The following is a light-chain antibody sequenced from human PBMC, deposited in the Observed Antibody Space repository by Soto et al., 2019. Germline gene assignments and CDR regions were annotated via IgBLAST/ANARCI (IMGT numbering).Light chain of an antibody. CDR3: QQYNTYLS. CDR1: QSISRW. Sequence: DIQMTQSPSTLSASVGNRVTISCRVSQSISRWLAWYQQKPGKAPTLLIYHASSLESGVPSRFSGSGSATEFTLTISSLQPADVATYYCQQYNTYLSFGQGTKVDIK. CDR2: HAS. J-gene: IGKJ1*01. V-gene: IGKV1-5*01.